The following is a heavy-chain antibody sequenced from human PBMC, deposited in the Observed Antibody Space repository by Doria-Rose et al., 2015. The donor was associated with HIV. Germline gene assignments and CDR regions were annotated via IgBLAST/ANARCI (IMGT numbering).Heavy chain of an antibody. CDR1: GVSLSSPGMG. CDR2: IFSDDER. CDR3: ARIKSSRWYHKYYFDF. Sequence: QVTLKESGPVLAKPTETLTLTCTVSGVSLSSPGMGVSWIRQPPGKALEWLANIFSDDERSYKTSLKSRPTISSGTSKSQVVLTMTDMDPVDTATYYCARIKSSRWYHKYYFDFWGQGTLVIVSA. V-gene: IGHV2-26*01. J-gene: IGHJ4*02. D-gene: IGHD6-13*01.